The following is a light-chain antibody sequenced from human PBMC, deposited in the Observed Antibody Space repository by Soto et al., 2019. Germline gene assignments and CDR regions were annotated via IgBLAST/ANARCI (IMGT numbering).Light chain of an antibody. V-gene: IGKV3-15*01. J-gene: IGKJ1*01. CDR2: GAS. Sequence: EIVMTQSPATLSVSPGGRATLSCRASQSISGTLAWYQQKPGQAPRLLIYGASTRAAGFPARFSGSGSGTDFTLTISSRQSEDVAVYYCQQYDNWPWTFGQGTKVEIK. CDR3: QQYDNWPWT. CDR1: QSISGT.